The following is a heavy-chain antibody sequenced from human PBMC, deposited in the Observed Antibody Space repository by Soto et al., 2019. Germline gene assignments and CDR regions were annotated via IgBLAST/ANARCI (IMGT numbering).Heavy chain of an antibody. CDR3: ARTMVVTQNWFDP. J-gene: IGHJ5*02. D-gene: IGHD2-21*02. CDR2: IYYSGST. Sequence: SETLSLTCTVSGGSISSYYWSWIRQPPGKGLEWIGYIYYSGSTYYNPSLKSRVTISVDTSKNQFSLKLSSVTAADTAVYYCARTMVVTQNWFDPWGQGALVTVSS. V-gene: IGHV4-30-4*01. CDR1: GGSISSYY.